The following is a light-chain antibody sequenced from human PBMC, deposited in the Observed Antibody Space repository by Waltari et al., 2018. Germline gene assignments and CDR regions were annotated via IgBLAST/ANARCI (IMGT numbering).Light chain of an antibody. CDR2: DGY. CDR1: GSPIGNTF. J-gene: IGLJ2*01. V-gene: IGLV1-51*01. CDR3: GTWDTTLNAGV. Sequence: QSVLTQPPSVYAAPGQKVTISCSGSGSPIGNTFVSWCQQFPGPAPKLLIYDGYSGPSGIPDRFSGSKSGTSAALAIPVIQNGDEADYYCGTWDTTLNAGVVGGGTKLTVL.